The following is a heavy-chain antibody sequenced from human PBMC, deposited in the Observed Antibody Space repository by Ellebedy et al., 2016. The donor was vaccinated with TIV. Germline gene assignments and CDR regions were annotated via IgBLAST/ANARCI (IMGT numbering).Heavy chain of an antibody. CDR1: GFTFSSYA. CDR2: ISYDGSNK. CDR3: AKDPDYGMDV. J-gene: IGHJ6*02. Sequence: GGSLRLSXAASGFTFSSYAMHWVRQAPGKGLEWVAVISYDGSNKYYADSVKGRFTISRDNSKNTLYLQMNSLRAEDTAVYYCAKDPDYGMDVWGQGTTVTVSS. V-gene: IGHV3-30-3*01.